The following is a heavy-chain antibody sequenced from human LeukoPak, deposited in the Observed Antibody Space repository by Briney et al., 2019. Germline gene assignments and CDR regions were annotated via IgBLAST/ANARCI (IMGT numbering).Heavy chain of an antibody. CDR3: VKDLGIVVVPAAIFDY. J-gene: IGHJ4*02. Sequence: QSGGSLRLSCSASGFTFSSYAMHWVRQAPGKGLEYVSAISSNGGSTYYADSVKGRFTISRDNSKNTLYLQMSSLRAEDPAVYYCVKDLGIVVVPAAIFDYWGQGTLVTVSS. CDR1: GFTFSSYA. CDR2: ISSNGGST. D-gene: IGHD2-2*03. V-gene: IGHV3-64D*06.